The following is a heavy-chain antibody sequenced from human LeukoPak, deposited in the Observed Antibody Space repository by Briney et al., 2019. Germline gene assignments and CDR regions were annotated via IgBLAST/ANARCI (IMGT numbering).Heavy chain of an antibody. V-gene: IGHV1-46*01. CDR3: ARNYGDYTVDY. D-gene: IGHD4-17*01. CDR1: GYTFTTYY. Sequence: ASVKVSCKASGYTFTTYYMHWVRQAPGQGLEWMGIINPSGGSTSYAQKFQDRVTMTRDMSTSTVYMELSSLRSEDTAVYYCARNYGDYTVDYWGQGTLVTVSS. CDR2: INPSGGST. J-gene: IGHJ4*02.